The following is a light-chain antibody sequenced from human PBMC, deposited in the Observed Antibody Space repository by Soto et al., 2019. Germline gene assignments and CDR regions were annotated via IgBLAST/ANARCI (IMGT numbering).Light chain of an antibody. V-gene: IGKV1-5*03. Sequence: DIQMTQSPSSVSASVVDRVTITCRASQSISVWLAWYQQKAGKAPNLLIYKASRLESGVPSRFSGSGSETEFTLTISGLQPGDSATYYCQQYNSYSPTFGQGTKVDI. J-gene: IGKJ1*01. CDR3: QQYNSYSPT. CDR2: KAS. CDR1: QSISVW.